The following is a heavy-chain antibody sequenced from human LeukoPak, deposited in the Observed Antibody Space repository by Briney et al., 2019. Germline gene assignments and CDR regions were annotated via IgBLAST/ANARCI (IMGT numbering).Heavy chain of an antibody. J-gene: IGHJ4*02. CDR2: VNPNSGHT. V-gene: IGHV1-8*01. Sequence: ASVKVSCKASGYAFTSYDINWVRQATGQGLEWMGWVNPNSGHTGYAQKFQGRVAMTRNTSISTACMELSSLRSEDTAVYYCARGAPGSYCSGGSCPYFDYWGQGTLVSVSS. CDR3: ARGAPGSYCSGGSCPYFDY. D-gene: IGHD2-15*01. CDR1: GYAFTSYD.